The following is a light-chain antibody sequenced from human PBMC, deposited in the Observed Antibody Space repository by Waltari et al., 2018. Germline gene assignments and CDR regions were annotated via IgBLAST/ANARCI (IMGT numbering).Light chain of an antibody. CDR1: RSIVYDYNF. V-gene: IGLV2-11*01. CDR2: DVS. CDR3: CSYASSYTSWV. J-gene: IGLJ3*02. Sequence: QPALTLPCPVSGSPGQSVTIPRTWTRSIVYDYNFIPWYRQHPGEAPKLMIYDVSKRPSGVPCRFSGSKSGNTASLTISGLQAEDEADYYCCSYASSYTSWVFGGGTKLTVL.